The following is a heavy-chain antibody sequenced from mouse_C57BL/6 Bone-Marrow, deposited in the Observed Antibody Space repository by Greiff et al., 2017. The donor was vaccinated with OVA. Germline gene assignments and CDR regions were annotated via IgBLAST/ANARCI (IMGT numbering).Heavy chain of an antibody. CDR3: ARYPRRGWYIDV. CDR2: IHPDSGST. CDR1: GYTFTSYW. Sequence: QVQLQQPGAELVKPGASVKLSCKASGYTFTSYWMHWVKQRPGQGLEWIGMIHPDSGSTNYNEKFKSKATLTVDKSSSTAYMQLSSLTSEDSAVYYCARYPRRGWYIDVGGTGTTVTVSA. V-gene: IGHV1-64*01. J-gene: IGHJ1*03.